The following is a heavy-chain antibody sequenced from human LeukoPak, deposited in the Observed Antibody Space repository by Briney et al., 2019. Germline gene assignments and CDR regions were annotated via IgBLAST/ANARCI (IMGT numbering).Heavy chain of an antibody. CDR3: ARGRIGPDY. Sequence: PGGSLRLSCAASGFTFSTYAMSWVRQAPGKGLEWVSSISGSGDSTYYAVSVKGRFTISRDNSKNTLYMQMNSLRAEDTAVYYCARGRIGPDYWGQGTLLTVSS. D-gene: IGHD3/OR15-3a*01. CDR2: ISGSGDST. J-gene: IGHJ4*02. V-gene: IGHV3-23*01. CDR1: GFTFSTYA.